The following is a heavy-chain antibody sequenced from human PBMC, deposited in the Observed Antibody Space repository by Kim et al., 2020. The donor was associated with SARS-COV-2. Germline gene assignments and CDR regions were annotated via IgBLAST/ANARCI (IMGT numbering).Heavy chain of an antibody. CDR2: ISGSGGST. V-gene: IGHV3-23*01. D-gene: IGHD6-19*01. Sequence: GGSLRLSCAASGFTFSSYAMSWVRQAPGKGLEWVSAISGSGGSTYYADSVKGRFTISRDNSKNTLYLQMNSLRAEDTAVYYCAKDRSKVRLALAYFDYWGQGTLVTVSS. J-gene: IGHJ4*02. CDR1: GFTFSSYA. CDR3: AKDRSKVRLALAYFDY.